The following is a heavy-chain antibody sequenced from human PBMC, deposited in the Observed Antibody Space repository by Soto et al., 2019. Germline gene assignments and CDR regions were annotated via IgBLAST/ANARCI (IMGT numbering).Heavy chain of an antibody. CDR1: GFTFSTYW. Sequence: EVQLVESGGGLVQPGGSLRLSCAASGFTFSTYWMHWVRQPPGKGLVWVSRINTDGSNTAYADSVKGRFTISRDNAQSTLYLQMNSLRAEDTAVYYCAREPLIGTTDYGLDVWGQGTTVSVSS. CDR3: AREPLIGTTDYGLDV. J-gene: IGHJ6*02. V-gene: IGHV3-74*01. CDR2: INTDGSNT. D-gene: IGHD1-7*01.